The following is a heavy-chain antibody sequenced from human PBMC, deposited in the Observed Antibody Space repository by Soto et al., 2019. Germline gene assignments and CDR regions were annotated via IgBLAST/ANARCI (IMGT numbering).Heavy chain of an antibody. J-gene: IGHJ4*02. CDR1: GYTLTELS. CDR2: FDPEDGET. V-gene: IGHV1-24*01. D-gene: IGHD3-22*01. CDR3: ATGLAVVVITHFDY. Sequence: ASVKVSCKVSGYTLTELSMHWVRQAPGKGLEWMGGFDPEDGETIYAQKFQGGVTMTEDTSTDTAYMELSSLRSEDTAVYYCATGLAVVVITHFDYWGQGTLVTVSS.